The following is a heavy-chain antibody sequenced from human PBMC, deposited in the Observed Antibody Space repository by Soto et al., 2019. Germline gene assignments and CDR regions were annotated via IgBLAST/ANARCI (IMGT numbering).Heavy chain of an antibody. V-gene: IGHV3-23*01. CDR1: GFTFSSYA. D-gene: IGHD3-22*01. J-gene: IGHJ4*02. CDR2: ISGSGGST. Sequence: EVQLLESGGGLVQPGGSLRLSCAASGFTFSSYAMSWVRQAPGKGLEWVSAISGSGGSTYYADSVKGRFTISRDNSKNTLYLQMNSLRAEDTAVYYCAKDQSLSGYYLYYFDYWGQGTLVTVSS. CDR3: AKDQSLSGYYLYYFDY.